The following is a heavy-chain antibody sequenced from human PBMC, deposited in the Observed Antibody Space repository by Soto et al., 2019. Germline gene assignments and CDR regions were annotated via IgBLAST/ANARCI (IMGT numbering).Heavy chain of an antibody. CDR2: ISSRSSYI. V-gene: IGHV3-21*01. J-gene: IGHJ6*02. CDR1: GFTFSIYS. D-gene: IGHD3-16*01. Sequence: EVQLVESGGGLVKPGGSLRLSCAASGFTFSIYSMNWVRQAPGKGLEWVSSISSRSSYIYYADSVKGRFTISRDNAKNSPYMQMNSLRAEDTAVYYCARGDVGDYYGMDVWGQGTTVTVSS. CDR3: ARGDVGDYYGMDV.